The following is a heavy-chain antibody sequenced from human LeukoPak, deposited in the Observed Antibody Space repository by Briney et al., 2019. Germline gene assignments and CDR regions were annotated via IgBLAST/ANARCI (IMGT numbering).Heavy chain of an antibody. CDR3: AREMDAHPRIVV. D-gene: IGHD2-21*01. CDR2: INYSGST. J-gene: IGHJ1*01. Sequence: SETLSLTCAVSGGSISSGGYRWTWIRQYPGKGLEWIGYINYSGSTYYNPSLKSRVIISVDTSKDQFSLNLNSVTAADTAVYYCAREMDAHPRIVVWGQGTLVTVSS. V-gene: IGHV4-31*11. CDR1: GGSISSGGYR.